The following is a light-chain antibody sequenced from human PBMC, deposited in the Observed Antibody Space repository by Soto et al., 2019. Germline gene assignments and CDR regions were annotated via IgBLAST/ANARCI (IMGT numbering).Light chain of an antibody. J-gene: IGLJ2*01. CDR1: GSNIGGNT. V-gene: IGLV1-44*01. Sequence: QSVLTQPPSASGTPGQRVTISCSGSGSNIGGNTVNWYQQLPGAAPKLLIYGTNQRPSGVPDRFSGSKSGTAASLAISGLQSEEEADYYCAAWDDSLKGPVFGGGTKL. CDR3: AAWDDSLKGPV. CDR2: GTN.